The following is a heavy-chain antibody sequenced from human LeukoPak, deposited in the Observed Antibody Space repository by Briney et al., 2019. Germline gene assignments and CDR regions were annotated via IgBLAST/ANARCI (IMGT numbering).Heavy chain of an antibody. Sequence: PGGSLRLSCAASGFTFSSYWMSWVRQAPGKGLEWVASINQDGGEIHYVDSVKGRFTISRDNAKNSLYLQMNSLTAEDTAVHYCVRAHHPGGWFDPWGQGTLVTVSS. CDR2: INQDGGEI. J-gene: IGHJ5*02. V-gene: IGHV3-7*04. CDR3: VRAHHPGGWFDP. D-gene: IGHD3-10*01. CDR1: GFTFSSYW.